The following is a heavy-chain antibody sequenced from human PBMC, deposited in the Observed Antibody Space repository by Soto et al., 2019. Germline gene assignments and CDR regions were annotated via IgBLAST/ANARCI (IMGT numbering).Heavy chain of an antibody. J-gene: IGHJ3*02. CDR2: IIPIFGTA. D-gene: IGHD3-22*01. Sequence: SVKVSCKASGGTFSSYAISWVRQAPGQGLEWMGGIIPIFGTANYAQKFQGRVTITADESTSTAFMELSSLRSEDTAVYYCAREDYHDSSGYYRSPFDIWGQLKMVPVSS. V-gene: IGHV1-69*13. CDR1: GGTFSSYA. CDR3: AREDYHDSSGYYRSPFDI.